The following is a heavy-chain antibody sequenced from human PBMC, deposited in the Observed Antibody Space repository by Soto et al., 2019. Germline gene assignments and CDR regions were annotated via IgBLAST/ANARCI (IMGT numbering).Heavy chain of an antibody. V-gene: IGHV3-23*01. CDR1: GFTFSNYA. D-gene: IGHD2-2*01. CDR2: ISGSGSTT. CDR3: AKTAAPRGAYYFDY. J-gene: IGHJ4*02. Sequence: EVQLLDSGGGLVQPGGSLRLSCAASGFTFSNYAMSWVSQAPGKGLEWVSSISGSGSTTYYTDSVKGRFTISRDNSKSTLSLQMDSLRAEDTAIYYCAKTAAPRGAYYFDYWGQGTLLTVSS.